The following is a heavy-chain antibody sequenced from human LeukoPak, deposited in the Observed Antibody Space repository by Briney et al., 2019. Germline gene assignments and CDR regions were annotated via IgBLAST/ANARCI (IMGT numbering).Heavy chain of an antibody. Sequence: GGSLRLSCAASGFTFSSYSMNWVRQAPGKGLEWVSYISSSSTIYYADSVKGRFTISRDNAKNSLYLQMNSLRDEDTAVYYCARDSGASSSSWFDPYHYGMDVWGQGTTVTVSS. CDR3: ARDSGASSSSWFDPYHYGMDV. CDR1: GFTFSSYS. D-gene: IGHD6-13*01. CDR2: ISSSSTI. J-gene: IGHJ6*02. V-gene: IGHV3-48*02.